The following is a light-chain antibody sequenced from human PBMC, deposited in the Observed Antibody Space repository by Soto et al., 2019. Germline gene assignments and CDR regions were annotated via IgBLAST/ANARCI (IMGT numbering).Light chain of an antibody. J-gene: IGLJ1*01. V-gene: IGLV2-14*01. CDR3: SSYKSRSTRV. CDR1: SSDVGGYNY. Sequence: QSVLTQPASVSGSPGQSITISCTGTSSDVGGYNYVSWYQQHPDKAPKLMIYDVSNRPSGVSNRFSGSKSGNTASLTISALQAEEEAAYYCSSYKSRSTRVFGTGTKVTV. CDR2: DVS.